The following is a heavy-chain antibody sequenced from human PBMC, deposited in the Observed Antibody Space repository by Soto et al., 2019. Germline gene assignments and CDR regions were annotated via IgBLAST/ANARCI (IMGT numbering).Heavy chain of an antibody. J-gene: IGHJ4*02. Sequence: PGGSLRLSSAASGFTFSSYAMSWVRQAPGKGLEWVSAISGSGGSTYYADSVKGRFTISRDNSKNTLYLQMNSLRAEDTAVYYCAKDSAYYYDSSGYYLDYWGQGTLVTVSS. D-gene: IGHD3-22*01. CDR2: ISGSGGST. CDR1: GFTFSSYA. CDR3: AKDSAYYYDSSGYYLDY. V-gene: IGHV3-23*01.